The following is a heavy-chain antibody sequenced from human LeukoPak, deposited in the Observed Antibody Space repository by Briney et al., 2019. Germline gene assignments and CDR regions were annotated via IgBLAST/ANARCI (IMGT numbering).Heavy chain of an antibody. Sequence: GGSLRLSCAASGFTFSSYGMHWVRQAPGKGLEWVSAISYDGSYTYYAGSVKGRFTISRDNSKNTLYLQMNSLRAEDTAVYYCAKAGGYPDAFDIWGQGTMVTVSS. V-gene: IGHV3-30*18. CDR1: GFTFSSYG. CDR3: AKAGGYPDAFDI. J-gene: IGHJ3*02. CDR2: ISYDGSYT. D-gene: IGHD2-8*02.